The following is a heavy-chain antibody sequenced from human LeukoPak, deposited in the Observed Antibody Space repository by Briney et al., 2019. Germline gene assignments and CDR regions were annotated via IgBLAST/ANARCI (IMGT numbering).Heavy chain of an antibody. CDR3: ARDRVWFLEWSEPYYYYYMDV. D-gene: IGHD3-3*01. Sequence: ASVKVSCKASGYTFTSYGISWVRQAPGQGLEWMGWISAYNGNTNYAQKLQGRVTMTTDTSTITAYMELRSLRSDATAVYYCARDRVWFLEWSEPYYYYYMDVWGKGSTVTVSS. V-gene: IGHV1-18*01. J-gene: IGHJ6*03. CDR2: ISAYNGNT. CDR1: GYTFTSYG.